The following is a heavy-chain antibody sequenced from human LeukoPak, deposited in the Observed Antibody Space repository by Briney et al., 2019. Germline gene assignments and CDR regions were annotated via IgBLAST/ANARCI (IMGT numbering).Heavy chain of an antibody. J-gene: IGHJ4*02. D-gene: IGHD6-19*01. CDR1: GGSISSSSYY. CDR2: IYYSGSA. CDR3: ARGGSGWYQDY. V-gene: IGHV4-39*07. Sequence: SETLSLTCTVSGGSISSSSYYWGWIRQPPGKGLEWIGSIYYSGSAHYNPSLKSRVTISVDTSKNQFSLKLSSVTAADTAVYYCARGGSGWYQDYWGQGTLVTVSS.